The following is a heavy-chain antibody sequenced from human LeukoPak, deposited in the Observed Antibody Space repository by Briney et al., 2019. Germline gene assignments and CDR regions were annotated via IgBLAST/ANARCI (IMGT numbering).Heavy chain of an antibody. D-gene: IGHD2-2*02. CDR3: ARGVLYCSSTSCYTNYYYGMDV. Sequence: PSETLSFTCTVSGGFISSYYWSWIRQPPGKGLEWIGYIYYSGSTNYNPSLKSRVTISVDTSKNQFSLKLSSVTAADTAVYYCARGVLYCSSTSCYTNYYYGMDVWGQGTTVTVSS. CDR1: GGFISSYY. V-gene: IGHV4-59*01. J-gene: IGHJ6*02. CDR2: IYYSGST.